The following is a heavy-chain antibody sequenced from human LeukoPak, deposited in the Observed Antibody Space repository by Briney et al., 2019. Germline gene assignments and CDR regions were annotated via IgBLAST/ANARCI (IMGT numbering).Heavy chain of an antibody. CDR3: ARGKQYYYASFDY. D-gene: IGHD3-10*01. CDR2: IYYSGST. CDR1: GGSISSSSYY. J-gene: IGHJ4*02. V-gene: IGHV4-39*07. Sequence: SETLSLTCTVSGGSISSSSYYWGWIRQPPGKGLEWIGSIYYSGSTNYNPSLKSRVTISVDTSKNQFSLKLSSVTAADTAVYYCARGKQYYYASFDYWGQGTLVTVSS.